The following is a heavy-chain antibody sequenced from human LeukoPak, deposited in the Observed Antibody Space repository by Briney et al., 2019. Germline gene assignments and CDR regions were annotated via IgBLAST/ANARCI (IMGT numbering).Heavy chain of an antibody. D-gene: IGHD6-19*01. V-gene: IGHV3-48*04. J-gene: IGHJ6*03. CDR3: ALYSSGWPDYYYYYYMDV. CDR1: GFTFSSYS. CDR2: ISSSSSTI. Sequence: GGSLRLSCAASGFTFSSYSMNWVRQAPGKGLEWVSYISSSSSTIYYADSVKGRFTISRDNAKNSLYLQMNSLRAEDTAVYYCALYSSGWPDYYYYYYMDVWGKGTTVTVSS.